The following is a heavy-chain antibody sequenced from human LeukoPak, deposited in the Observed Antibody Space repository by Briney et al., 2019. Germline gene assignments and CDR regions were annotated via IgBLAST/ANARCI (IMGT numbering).Heavy chain of an antibody. Sequence: SETLSLTCTVSGGSISSYYWSWIRQPPGKGLEWIGYIYYSGSTNYSPSLKSRVTISVDTSKNQFSLKLSSVAAADTAVYYCARGKNWAYDAFDIWGQGTMVTVSS. CDR2: IYYSGST. J-gene: IGHJ3*02. V-gene: IGHV4-59*01. CDR3: ARGKNWAYDAFDI. D-gene: IGHD7-27*01. CDR1: GGSISSYY.